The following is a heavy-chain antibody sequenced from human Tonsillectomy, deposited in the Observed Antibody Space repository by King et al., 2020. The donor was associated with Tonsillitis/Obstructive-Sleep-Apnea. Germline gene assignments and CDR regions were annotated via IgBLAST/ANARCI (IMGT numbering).Heavy chain of an antibody. J-gene: IGHJ5*02. Sequence: VQLPQWGAGLLKPSETLSLTCAVYGGSFSGYYWSWIRQPPGKGLEWIGEINHSGSTNYNPSLKSRVTISVDTSKNQFSLKLSSVTAADTAVYYCASPHGASRWFDPWGQGTLVTVSS. V-gene: IGHV4-34*01. CDR3: ASPHGASRWFDP. CDR1: GGSFSGYY. CDR2: INHSGST. D-gene: IGHD4-17*01.